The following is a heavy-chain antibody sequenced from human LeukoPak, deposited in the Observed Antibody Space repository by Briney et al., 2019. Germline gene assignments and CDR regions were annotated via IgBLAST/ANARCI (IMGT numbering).Heavy chain of an antibody. CDR3: AKVGIAARPLWFDP. V-gene: IGHV3-23*01. J-gene: IGHJ5*02. D-gene: IGHD6-6*01. CDR1: GFTFSSYS. CDR2: ISGSGGST. Sequence: PGGSLRLSCAASGFTFSSYSMNWVRQAPGKGLEWVSAISGSGGSTYYADSVKGRFTISRDNSKNTLYLQMNSLRAEDTAVYYCAKVGIAARPLWFDPWGQGTLVTVSS.